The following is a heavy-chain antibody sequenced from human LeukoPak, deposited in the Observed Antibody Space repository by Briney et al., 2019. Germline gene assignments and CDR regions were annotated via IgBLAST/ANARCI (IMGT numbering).Heavy chain of an antibody. CDR3: RLSYYDSSGYPFDY. V-gene: IGHV1-18*01. J-gene: IGHJ4*02. CDR1: GYTFTSYG. CDR2: ISAYNGNT. Sequence: GASVKVSCKASGYTFTSYGISWVRQAPGQGLEWMGWISAYNGNTNYAQKLQGRVTMTTDTSTSTAYMELRSLRSDDTAVYYCRLSYYDSSGYPFDYWGQGTLVTVSS. D-gene: IGHD3-22*01.